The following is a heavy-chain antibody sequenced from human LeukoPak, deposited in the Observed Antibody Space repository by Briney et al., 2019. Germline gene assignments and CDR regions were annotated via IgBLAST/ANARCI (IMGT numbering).Heavy chain of an antibody. J-gene: IGHJ6*03. CDR2: INAYNGNT. V-gene: IGHV1-18*01. D-gene: IGHD3-3*01. CDR1: GYTFTSYI. Sequence: ASVKVSCKASGYTFTSYIISWVRQAPGQGLEWMGWINAYNGNTDYAQRVQGRVTMTTDTSTSTAYMELRSLRSDDTAVYYCARAPRGRSWSGYYTYYYYYMDVWGKGTTVTVSS. CDR3: ARAPRGRSWSGYYTYYYYYMDV.